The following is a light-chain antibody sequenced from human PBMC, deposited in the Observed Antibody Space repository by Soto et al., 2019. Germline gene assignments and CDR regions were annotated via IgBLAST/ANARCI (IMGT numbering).Light chain of an antibody. J-gene: IGKJ1*01. CDR3: QQYYSAPTWT. CDR1: QSILYSSNNNDY. V-gene: IGKV4-1*01. Sequence: DIVMTQSPDSLAVSLGERATINCKSSQSILYSSNNNDYLAWYQQKPGQPPKLLIYWASTRESGVPDRFSGSGSGTDFTLTISSLQAEDVAVYYCQQYYSAPTWTFGQGTKV. CDR2: WAS.